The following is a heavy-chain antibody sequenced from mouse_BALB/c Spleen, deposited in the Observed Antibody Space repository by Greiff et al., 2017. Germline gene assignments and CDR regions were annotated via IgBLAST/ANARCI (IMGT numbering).Heavy chain of an antibody. CDR3: ASVYDGYFDY. D-gene: IGHD2-3*01. Sequence: EVQLVESGPGLVKPSQSLSLTCTVTGYSITSDYAWNWIRQFPGNKLEWMGYISYSGSTSYNPSLKSRISITRDTSKNQFFLQLNSVTTEDTATYYCASVYDGYFDYWGQGTTLTVSS. J-gene: IGHJ2*01. V-gene: IGHV3-2*02. CDR2: ISYSGST. CDR1: GYSITSDYA.